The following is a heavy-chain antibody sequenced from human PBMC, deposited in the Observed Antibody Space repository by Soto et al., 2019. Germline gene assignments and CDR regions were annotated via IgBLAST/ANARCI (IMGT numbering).Heavy chain of an antibody. Sequence: QVHLVESGGGVVQPGTSLTLTCTASGFTFRSSGMHWVRQAPGKGHEWLAFLAYDGSQKFYADSVKGRFSISRDNTKNTLYLHMSSLTAEDTAIYYCAIVRVTDSPLDHWGPGTLVTVSS. J-gene: IGHJ4*02. CDR3: AIVRVTDSPLDH. V-gene: IGHV3-30*03. CDR1: GFTFRSSG. CDR2: LAYDGSQK. D-gene: IGHD2-21*02.